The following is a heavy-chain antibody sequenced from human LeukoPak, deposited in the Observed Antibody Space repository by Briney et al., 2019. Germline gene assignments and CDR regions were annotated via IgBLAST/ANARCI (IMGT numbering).Heavy chain of an antibody. J-gene: IGHJ4*02. CDR1: GFTFSSYW. CDR2: VNSDGRTT. CDR3: AKDVHLYDSSDSSDY. Sequence: GGSLRLSCAASGFTFSSYWMHWVRQVPGKGLVWVSRVNSDGRTTRYADSVKGRFTISRDNAKNTLYLQMNSLRAEDTAVYYCAKDVHLYDSSDSSDYWGQGTLVTVSS. D-gene: IGHD3-22*01. V-gene: IGHV3-74*01.